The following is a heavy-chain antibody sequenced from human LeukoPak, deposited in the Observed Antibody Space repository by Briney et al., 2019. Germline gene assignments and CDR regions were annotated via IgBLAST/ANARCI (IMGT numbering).Heavy chain of an antibody. CDR3: ARGGSGVRGVRSPYFDY. Sequence: ASVKVSFKSSVYTFTVYYIHLVRQAPGQGLGWVGVSNPNSGCTNYAQNVQGRVTMTRDTSISTASMELSRLRSDDTAVYYCARGGSGVRGVRSPYFDYWGQGTLVTVSS. V-gene: IGHV1-2*02. D-gene: IGHD3-10*01. J-gene: IGHJ4*02. CDR2: SNPNSGCT. CDR1: VYTFTVYY.